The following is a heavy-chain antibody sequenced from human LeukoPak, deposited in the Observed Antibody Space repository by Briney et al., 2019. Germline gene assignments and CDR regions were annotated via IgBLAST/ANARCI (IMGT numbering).Heavy chain of an antibody. V-gene: IGHV4-39*01. Sequence: SETLSLTCTVSGGSISSSSYYWGWIRQPPGKGLEWIGSIYYSGSTYYNPSLKSRVTISVNTSKNQFSLKLSSVTAADTAVYYCARPQSGYYGAGYFDYWGQGTLVTASS. D-gene: IGHD3-10*01. CDR3: ARPQSGYYGAGYFDY. CDR2: IYYSGST. J-gene: IGHJ4*02. CDR1: GGSISSSSYY.